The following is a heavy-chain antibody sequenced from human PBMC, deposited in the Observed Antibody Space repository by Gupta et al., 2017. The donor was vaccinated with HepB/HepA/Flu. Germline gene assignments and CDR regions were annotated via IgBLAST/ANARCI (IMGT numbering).Heavy chain of an antibody. V-gene: IGHV4-31*03. CDR3: AKDTDAGLGAFDI. CDR2: IYYSGRT. D-gene: IGHD5-24*01. CDR1: GGSISSGGYY. Sequence: QVQLQESCPGLVQPSQTLSLTCTVSGGSISSGGYYWSWIRQHPGKCLEWIGYIYYSGRTYYNPALKSRVTISVDTSKNQFSLKLRPVHAAYTAVYYYAKDTDAGLGAFDIRCQGTMVTVYS. J-gene: IGHJ3*02.